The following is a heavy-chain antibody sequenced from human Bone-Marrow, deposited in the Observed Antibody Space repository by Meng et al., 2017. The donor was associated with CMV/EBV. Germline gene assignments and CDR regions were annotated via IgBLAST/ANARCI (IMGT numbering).Heavy chain of an antibody. CDR2: IYYSGST. V-gene: IGHV4-39*07. D-gene: IGHD3-3*01. Sequence: SETLSLTCTVSGGSISSSSYYWGWIRQPPGKGLEWIGSIYYSGSTYYNPSLKSRVTISVDKSKNQFSLKLSSVTAADTAVYYCARGDDFWSGYLSSLALDYWGQGTLVTVSS. CDR1: GGSISSSSYY. J-gene: IGHJ4*02. CDR3: ARGDDFWSGYLSSLALDY.